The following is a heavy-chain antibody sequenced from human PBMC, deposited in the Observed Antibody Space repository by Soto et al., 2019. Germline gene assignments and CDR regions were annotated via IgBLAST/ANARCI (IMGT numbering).Heavy chain of an antibody. V-gene: IGHV1-58*01. D-gene: IGHD3-3*01. CDR3: AADPYYFWSGYRRGYYYYYGMDV. CDR1: GFTFTSSA. Sequence: SVKVSCKASGFTFTSSAVQWVRQARGQRLEWIGWIVVGSGNTNYAQKFQERVTITRDMSTSTAYMELSSLRSEDTAVYYCAADPYYFWSGYRRGYYYYYGMDVWGQGTTVTVSS. CDR2: IVVGSGNT. J-gene: IGHJ6*02.